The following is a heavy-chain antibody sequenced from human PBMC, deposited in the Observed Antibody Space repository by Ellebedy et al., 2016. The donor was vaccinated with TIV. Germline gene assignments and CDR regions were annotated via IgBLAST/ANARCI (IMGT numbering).Heavy chain of an antibody. CDR3: ARVVWQQPVSYAFDV. Sequence: MPSETLSLTCTVSGGSISPYYWSWIRQPPGKGLEWIGYISYSGSTNYNPSLKSRVAISVDTSKNQFSLRLNSVPAADTAVYFCARVVWQQPVSYAFDVWGQGTMVTVSS. CDR1: GGSISPYY. J-gene: IGHJ3*01. V-gene: IGHV4-59*01. CDR2: ISYSGST. D-gene: IGHD6-13*01.